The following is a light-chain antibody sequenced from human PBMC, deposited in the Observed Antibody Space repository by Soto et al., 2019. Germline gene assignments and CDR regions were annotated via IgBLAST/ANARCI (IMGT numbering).Light chain of an antibody. CDR2: GNS. Sequence: QSVLTQPPSVSGAPGQRVTISCTGSSSNIGAGYDVHWYQQLPGTAPKLLIDGNSNRPSGVPDLFSGSKSGTSASLAITGLQVEDEADYYCQSYDSSLSGSRVVGGGTKLTVL. CDR1: SSNIGAGYD. V-gene: IGLV1-40*01. J-gene: IGLJ3*02. CDR3: QSYDSSLSGSRV.